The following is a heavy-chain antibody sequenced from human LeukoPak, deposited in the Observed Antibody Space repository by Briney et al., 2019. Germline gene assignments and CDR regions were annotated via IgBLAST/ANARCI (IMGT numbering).Heavy chain of an antibody. CDR2: IYSGGGT. J-gene: IGHJ4*02. CDR3: ARRSPIAATGTRRLED. Sequence: GGSLRLSCAASVFTVSSNHMRWVRQAPGKGLEWVSIIYSGGGTYYADSVRGRFTISRDNSKNTLYLQMNSLRAEDTAVYYCARRSPIAATGTRRLEDWGQGTLVTVSS. V-gene: IGHV3-53*01. D-gene: IGHD6-13*01. CDR1: VFTVSSNH.